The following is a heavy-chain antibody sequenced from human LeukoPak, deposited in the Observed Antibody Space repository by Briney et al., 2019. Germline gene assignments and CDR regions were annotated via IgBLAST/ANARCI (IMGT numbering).Heavy chain of an antibody. Sequence: GGSLRLSCAASGFTVSSNYMSWVRQAPGKGLEWVANIKQDGSEEYYVDSVKGRFTISRDNAKNSLYLQMNSLRAEDTAVYYCARATGVVDAFDIWGQGTMVTVSS. J-gene: IGHJ3*02. V-gene: IGHV3-7*01. CDR3: ARATGVVDAFDI. D-gene: IGHD7-27*01. CDR1: GFTVSSNY. CDR2: IKQDGSEE.